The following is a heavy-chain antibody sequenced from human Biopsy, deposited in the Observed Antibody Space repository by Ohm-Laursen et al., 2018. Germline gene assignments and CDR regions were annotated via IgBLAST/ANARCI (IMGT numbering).Heavy chain of an antibody. CDR3: ARDKITYCTSTSCDYFGMDV. Sequence: GTLSLTCTVSGASIEDYYWTWIRQAPGKTLEWIASINYRGNTNYNPSLKSRVTMSAHTSTNQFSLKLTSVTAADTAVYYCARDKITYCTSTSCDYFGMDVWGQGTTATVSS. V-gene: IGHV4-59*01. CDR1: GASIEDYY. D-gene: IGHD2-2*01. J-gene: IGHJ6*02. CDR2: INYRGNT.